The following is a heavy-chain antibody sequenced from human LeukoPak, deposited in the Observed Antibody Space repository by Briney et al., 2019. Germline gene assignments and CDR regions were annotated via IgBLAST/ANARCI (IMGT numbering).Heavy chain of an antibody. CDR3: AGYSSGWYDY. J-gene: IGHJ4*02. Sequence: SETLSLTCAVYGGSFSGYYWSWIRQPPGKGLEWIGEINHSGSTNYNPSLKSRVTISVDTSKNQFSLKLSSVTAADTAVYYCAGYSSGWYDYWGQGTLVTVSS. CDR2: INHSGST. D-gene: IGHD6-19*01. CDR1: GGSFSGYY. V-gene: IGHV4-34*01.